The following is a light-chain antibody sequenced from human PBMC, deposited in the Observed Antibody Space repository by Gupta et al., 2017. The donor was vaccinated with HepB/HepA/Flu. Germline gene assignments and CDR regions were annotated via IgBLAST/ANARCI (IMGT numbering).Light chain of an antibody. CDR3: HQSYSPPLT. J-gene: IGKJ3*01. V-gene: IGKV1-39*01. CDR1: QSIRTY. CDR2: APS. Sequence: ILMTQSPASPSAFVGGRVTISCRASQSIRTYLNWYQHKPGIAPKVLIYAPSSLQGGVPSRFSGCGSETAFTLTILSLQAEDFETCYCHQSYSPPLTFGHGTKVHIK.